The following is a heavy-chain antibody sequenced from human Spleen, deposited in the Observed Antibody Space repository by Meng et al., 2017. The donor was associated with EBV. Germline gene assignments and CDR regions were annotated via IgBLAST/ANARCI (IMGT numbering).Heavy chain of an antibody. D-gene: IGHD4-17*01. J-gene: IGHJ5*02. CDR2: INHGGST. CDR1: GGSFSGYY. Sequence: GQLQQWGAGMLKPSESRSLTWACYGGSFSGYYWSWIRQHPGKGLEWIGEINHGGSTSYNPSLKSRVTLSVDTSTNQFSLNLRSVTAADTAIYYCARGSGDYLKLDCFDPWGQGTLVTVSS. V-gene: IGHV4-34*01. CDR3: ARGSGDYLKLDCFDP.